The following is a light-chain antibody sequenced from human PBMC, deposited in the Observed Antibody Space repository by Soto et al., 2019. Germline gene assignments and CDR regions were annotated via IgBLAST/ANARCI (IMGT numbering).Light chain of an antibody. J-gene: IGLJ1*01. CDR2: EVS. Sequence: QPALTQPSSPSGAPGQSVTISCTGTSRDVGGYNYVSWYQQHPGKAPKLMIYEVSKRPSGVPDRFSGSKSGNTASLTVSGLQAEDEADYYCSSYAGSNNYVFGTGTKVTVL. V-gene: IGLV2-8*01. CDR1: SRDVGGYNY. CDR3: SSYAGSNNYV.